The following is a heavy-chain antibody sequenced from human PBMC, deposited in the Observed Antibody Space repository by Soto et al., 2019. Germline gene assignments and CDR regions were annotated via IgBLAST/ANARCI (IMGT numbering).Heavy chain of an antibody. CDR3: ARLSGDHSAFFSYGMDA. V-gene: IGHV3-74*01. D-gene: IGHD2-21*01. Sequence: PGGSLRIFCAASGFTFDTYWMNWVRQAPGTGPEWLSGINSDGTISSYTDSVKGRFTISRDNARNTLSLQMTRLRADDTAVYYCARLSGDHSAFFSYGMDAWGQGTKVTVSS. J-gene: IGHJ6*02. CDR1: GFTFDTYW. CDR2: INSDGTIS.